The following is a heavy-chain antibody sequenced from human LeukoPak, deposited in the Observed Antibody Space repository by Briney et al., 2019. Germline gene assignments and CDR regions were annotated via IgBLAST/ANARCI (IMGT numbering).Heavy chain of an antibody. D-gene: IGHD6-19*01. CDR2: ISYDGSNE. CDR1: GFTFSSYV. J-gene: IGHJ4*02. Sequence: GGSLRLSCAASGFTFSSYVMHWVRQAPGKGLEWVAIISYDGSNEYYADSVKGRFTISRDNSKNTLYLQMNSLRAADTAVYYCARDLEQWPAVPEYWGQGTLVIVSS. CDR3: ARDLEQWPAVPEY. V-gene: IGHV3-30*04.